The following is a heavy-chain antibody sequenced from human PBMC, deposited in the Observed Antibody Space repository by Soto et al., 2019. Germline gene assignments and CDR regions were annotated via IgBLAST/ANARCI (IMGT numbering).Heavy chain of an antibody. D-gene: IGHD7-27*01. CDR1: GFTFSNYW. J-gene: IGHJ4*02. Sequence: GGSLRLSCTASGFTFSNYWMAWVRQGPRKGLEWVAHIKEDGSKDSYVDSGKGRFTISRDNAKRSLYLQMNSLRAEDTAVYYCARDSGDRSIDYWGQGSLVTVSS. CDR2: IKEDGSKD. V-gene: IGHV3-7*05. CDR3: ARDSGDRSIDY.